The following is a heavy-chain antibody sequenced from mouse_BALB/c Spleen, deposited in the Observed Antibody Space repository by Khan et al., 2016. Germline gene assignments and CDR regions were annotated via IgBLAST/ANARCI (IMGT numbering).Heavy chain of an antibody. Sequence: EVKLLESGAELVKPGASVKLSCTASAFNIKDTFMHWVKQRPEQGLEWIGRIDPANGNTKYDPKFQGRATITADTSSNTAYLQLSSLTSEDTAVYYCARRGPIYYYGSSYGYWGQGTTLTVSS. D-gene: IGHD1-1*01. CDR3: ARRGPIYYYGSSYGY. CDR2: IDPANGNT. J-gene: IGHJ2*01. CDR1: AFNIKDTF. V-gene: IGHV14-3*02.